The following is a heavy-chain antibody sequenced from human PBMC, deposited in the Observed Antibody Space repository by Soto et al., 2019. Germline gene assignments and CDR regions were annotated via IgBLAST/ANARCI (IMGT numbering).Heavy chain of an antibody. D-gene: IGHD6-6*01. J-gene: IGHJ4*02. CDR1: GYSFTSYW. CDR2: IDPSDSYT. Sequence: EVQLVQSGAEVKKPGESLRISCKGSGYSFTSYWISWVRQMPGKGLEWMGRIDPSDSYTNYSPSFQGHVTISADKSISTAYLQWSSLKASDTAMYYCARQREGYSSSSGYGYWGQGTLVTVSS. V-gene: IGHV5-10-1*03. CDR3: ARQREGYSSSSGYGY.